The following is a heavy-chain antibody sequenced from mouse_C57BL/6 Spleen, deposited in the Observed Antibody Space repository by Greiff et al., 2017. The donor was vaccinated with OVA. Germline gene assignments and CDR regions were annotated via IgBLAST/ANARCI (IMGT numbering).Heavy chain of an antibody. CDR1: GFTFSSYA. Sequence: EVKVVESGGGLVKPGGSLKLSCAASGFTFSSYAMSWVRQTPEKRLEWVATISDGGSYTYYPDNVKGRFPISRDNAKNNLYLQMSHLKSEDTAMYYCARDPSQLGRGYYFDYWGQGTALTVSS. CDR2: ISDGGSYT. CDR3: ARDPSQLGRGYYFDY. D-gene: IGHD4-1*02. V-gene: IGHV5-4*01. J-gene: IGHJ2*01.